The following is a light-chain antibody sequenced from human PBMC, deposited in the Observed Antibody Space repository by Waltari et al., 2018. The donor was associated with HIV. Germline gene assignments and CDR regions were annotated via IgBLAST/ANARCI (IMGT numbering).Light chain of an antibody. J-gene: IGLJ2*01. V-gene: IGLV2-23*02. CDR1: SSDVWSYNL. Sequence: QSVLTQPASVSGSPGQSITISCTGTSSDVWSYNLVSWYQQHPGKAPKLIIYEVSKRPSGVSNRFSGSKSGSTASLTISGLQPEDEADYCCCSYASTTDTYVVFGGGTKLTVL. CDR2: EVS. CDR3: CSYASTTDTYVV.